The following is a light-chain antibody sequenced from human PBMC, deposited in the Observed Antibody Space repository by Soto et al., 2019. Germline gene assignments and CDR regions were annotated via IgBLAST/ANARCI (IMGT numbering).Light chain of an antibody. Sequence: DIQMTQSPSSVSASVGDRVTITCRASQGISSWLAWYQQRSGKAPKLLIYAASSLQTGVPSRFSGSGSGTDFALPLSSLQQEDFATYYCQQANSFPPTFGQGTKVAIK. J-gene: IGKJ1*01. CDR2: AAS. CDR1: QGISSW. V-gene: IGKV1-12*01. CDR3: QQANSFPPT.